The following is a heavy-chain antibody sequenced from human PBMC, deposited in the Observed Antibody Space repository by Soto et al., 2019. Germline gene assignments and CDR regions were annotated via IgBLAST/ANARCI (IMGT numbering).Heavy chain of an antibody. J-gene: IGHJ3*02. D-gene: IGHD3-10*01. Sequence: ASVKVSCKASGYTFPNYFIHWVRQAPGQGLEWMGIFNPSGGSTTYAEKLQGRVTMTRDTSTSTVYMELSSLRSEDTAMYYCARYEARYYGSGGYYNPRPDAFDIWGQGTMVTVSS. V-gene: IGHV1-46*01. CDR3: ARYEARYYGSGGYYNPRPDAFDI. CDR1: GYTFPNYF. CDR2: FNPSGGST.